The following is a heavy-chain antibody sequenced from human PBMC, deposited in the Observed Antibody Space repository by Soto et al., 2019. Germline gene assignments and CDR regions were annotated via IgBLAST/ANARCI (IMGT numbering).Heavy chain of an antibody. CDR3: AKDYAQRYSSSWYSNYYYYGMDV. CDR2: ISGSGGST. V-gene: IGHV3-23*01. Sequence: EVQLLESGGGLVQPGGSLRLSCAASGFTFSSYAMSWVRQAPGKGLEWVSAISGSGGSTYYADSVKGRFTISRDNSKNTLYLQMNSLRAEDTAVYYCAKDYAQRYSSSWYSNYYYYGMDVWGQGTTVTVSS. D-gene: IGHD6-13*01. CDR1: GFTFSSYA. J-gene: IGHJ6*02.